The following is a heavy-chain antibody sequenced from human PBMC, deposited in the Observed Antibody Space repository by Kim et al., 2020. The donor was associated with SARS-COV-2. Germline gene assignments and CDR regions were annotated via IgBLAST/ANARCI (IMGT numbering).Heavy chain of an antibody. V-gene: IGHV3-7*01. D-gene: IGHD1-26*01. J-gene: IGHJ4*02. Sequence: GGSLRLSCAASGLTLSSSWMGWVRQAPGKGLEWVASIKPDGSEKYYVDSVKGRFTISRDNAKNSLCLQMNSLRAEDTAVYYCVRGRSGSYDYWGQGTLVT. CDR1: GLTLSSSW. CDR2: IKPDGSEK. CDR3: VRGRSGSYDY.